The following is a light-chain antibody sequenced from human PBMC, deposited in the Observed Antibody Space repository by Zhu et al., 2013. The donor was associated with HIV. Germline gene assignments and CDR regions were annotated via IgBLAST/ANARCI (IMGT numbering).Light chain of an antibody. Sequence: DIQMAQSPSSLSASVGDRVTITCRASQSINTLLNWYQQKPGEAPKLLIYAASSLQSGVPSRFSGSGSGTDFTLTISSLQPEDFATYYCQQSYSTPYTFGQGTKLEIK. CDR2: AAS. V-gene: IGKV1-39*01. J-gene: IGKJ2*01. CDR3: QQSYSTPYT. CDR1: QSINTL.